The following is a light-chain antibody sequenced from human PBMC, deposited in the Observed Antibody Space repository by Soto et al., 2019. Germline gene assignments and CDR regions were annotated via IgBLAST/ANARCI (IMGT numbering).Light chain of an antibody. J-gene: IGKJ1*01. Sequence: DIQLTQSPSSLSASVGDRITITCRSSQSISRYLNWYQQRPGTAPKVLIFGANSLQSGVPSRFSGSGSGTEFTLTISSLQPEDFATYYCQQNYGTPGTFGQGTKVEIK. CDR2: GAN. CDR1: QSISRY. V-gene: IGKV1-39*01. CDR3: QQNYGTPGT.